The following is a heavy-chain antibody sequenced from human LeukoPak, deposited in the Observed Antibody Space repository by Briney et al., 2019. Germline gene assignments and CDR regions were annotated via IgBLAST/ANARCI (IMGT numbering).Heavy chain of an antibody. D-gene: IGHD6-13*01. CDR1: GFIFSDYW. CDR3: ARGQYTTSWFSSRD. V-gene: IGHV3-7*01. CDR2: INQDGGEK. J-gene: IGHJ4*02. Sequence: GGSLRLSCAGSGFIFSDYWMNWVRQAPGKGLEWVANINQDGGEKFYVDSVKGRFTISRDNAKTTLYLQMDSLRVEDTAVYYRARGQYTTSWFSSRDWGQGTLVTVSS.